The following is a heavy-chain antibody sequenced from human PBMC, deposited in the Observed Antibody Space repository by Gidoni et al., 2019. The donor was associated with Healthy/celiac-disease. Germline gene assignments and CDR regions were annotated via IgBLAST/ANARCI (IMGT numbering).Heavy chain of an antibody. CDR3: ARDRVDVLRYFDWLLNYYGMDV. CDR1: GFTFSRYA. Sequence: QVQLVESGGGVVQPGRSLRLSCAAPGFTFSRYALPWVRQAPGKGLEWVAVISYDGSNKYYADSVKGRFTISRDNSKNTLYLQMNSLRAEDTAVYYCARDRVDVLRYFDWLLNYYGMDVWGQGTTVTVSS. J-gene: IGHJ6*02. V-gene: IGHV3-30-3*01. D-gene: IGHD3-9*01. CDR2: ISYDGSNK.